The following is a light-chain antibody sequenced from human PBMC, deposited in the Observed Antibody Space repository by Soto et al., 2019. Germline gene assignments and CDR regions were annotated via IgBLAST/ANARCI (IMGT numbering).Light chain of an antibody. CDR2: DAS. Sequence: EIVLTQSPATLSLSPGERATLSCRASQSVSSYLAWYQQKPGQAPRLLIYDASNRATGIPARFSGSGSGTDFTLTISSLEPEQFAGHYCKQRSKWLTFGGGTKVAI. J-gene: IGKJ4*01. CDR3: KQRSKWLT. V-gene: IGKV3-11*01. CDR1: QSVSSY.